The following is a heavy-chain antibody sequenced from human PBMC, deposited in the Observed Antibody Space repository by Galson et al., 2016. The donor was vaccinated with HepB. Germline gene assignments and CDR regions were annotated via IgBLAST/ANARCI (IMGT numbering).Heavy chain of an antibody. J-gene: IGHJ4*02. V-gene: IGHV3-23*01. CDR3: ARFTQEWLDRVYYFDY. CDR2: ISGDGGST. Sequence: LRLSCAASGFTFGRYAMSWVRQAPGKGLEWVSAISGDGGSTYYAGSVQGRFTSPRDRSTNTMYLQMNSLRTDDTAVYYCARFTQEWLDRVYYFDYWGQGTLVTVSS. CDR1: GFTFGRYA. D-gene: IGHD6-19*01.